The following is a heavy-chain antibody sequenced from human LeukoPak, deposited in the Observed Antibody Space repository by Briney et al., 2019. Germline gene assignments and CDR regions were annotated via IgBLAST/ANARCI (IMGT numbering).Heavy chain of an antibody. CDR3: ARSEPHFWSGYYQEIGGYYFDY. D-gene: IGHD3-3*02. J-gene: IGHJ4*02. V-gene: IGHV4-61*05. Sequence: SETLSLTCTVSGGSISSSSYYWGWIRQPPGKGLEWIGYIYCSGSTNYNPSLKSRVTISVDTSKNQFSLKLSSVTAADTAVYYCARSEPHFWSGYYQEIGGYYFDYWGQGTLVTVSS. CDR1: GGSISSSSYY. CDR2: IYCSGST.